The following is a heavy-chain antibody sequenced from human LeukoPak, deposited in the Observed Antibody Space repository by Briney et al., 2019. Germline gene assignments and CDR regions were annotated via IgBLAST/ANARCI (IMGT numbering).Heavy chain of an antibody. D-gene: IGHD3-22*01. V-gene: IGHV1-18*01. CDR1: GYTFTSYG. Sequence: ASVKVSCKTFGYTFTSYGLCWVRQAPGQGLEWMGWISAYTGNTNYAQILQGRVTLTTDTSTTTAYMELRSLRSDDTAVYYCARERSGDSSGFYPGYGFDIWGQGTMVTVSS. CDR3: ARERSGDSSGFYPGYGFDI. J-gene: IGHJ3*02. CDR2: ISAYTGNT.